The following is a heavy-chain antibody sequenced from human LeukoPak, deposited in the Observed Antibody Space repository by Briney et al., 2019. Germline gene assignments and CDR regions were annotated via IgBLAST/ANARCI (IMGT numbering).Heavy chain of an antibody. J-gene: IGHJ4*02. D-gene: IGHD4-23*01. CDR1: GGSISSHY. CDR2: IYYSGST. CDR3: ARFPAVAPPPRYFDY. V-gene: IGHV4-59*11. Sequence: PSETLSLTCTVSGGSISSHYWSWIRQPPGKGLEWIGYIYYSGSTNYNPSLKSRVTISVDTSKNQFSLKLSSVTAADTAVYYCARFPAVAPPPRYFDYWGQGTLVTVSS.